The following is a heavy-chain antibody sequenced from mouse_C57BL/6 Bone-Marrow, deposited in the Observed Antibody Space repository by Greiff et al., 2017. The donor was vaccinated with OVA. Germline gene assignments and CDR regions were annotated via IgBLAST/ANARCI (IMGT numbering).Heavy chain of an antibody. CDR1: GFTFSSYG. J-gene: IGHJ3*01. V-gene: IGHV5-6*02. CDR3: ARRLGPAWFAY. D-gene: IGHD4-1*01. CDR2: ISSGGSYT. Sequence: DVKLVESGGDLVKPGGSLKLSCAASGFTFSSYGMSWVRQTPDKRLEWVATISSGGSYTYYPDSVKGRFTISRDNAKNTLYLQMSSLKSEDTAMYYCARRLGPAWFAYWGQGTLVTVSA.